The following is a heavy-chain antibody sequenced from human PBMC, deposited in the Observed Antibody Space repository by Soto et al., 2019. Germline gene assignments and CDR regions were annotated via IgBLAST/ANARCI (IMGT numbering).Heavy chain of an antibody. D-gene: IGHD6-13*01. Sequence: EVQLVESGGGLVKPGGSLRLSCAASGFTFSNAWMSWVRQAPGKGLEWVGRIKSKTDGGTTDYAAPVKGRFTISRDDSINTRYLQMNSLKTEDTAVYYCTTDEEIAAAGDAFDIWGQGTMVTVSS. CDR3: TTDEEIAAAGDAFDI. V-gene: IGHV3-15*01. CDR1: GFTFSNAW. J-gene: IGHJ3*02. CDR2: IKSKTDGGTT.